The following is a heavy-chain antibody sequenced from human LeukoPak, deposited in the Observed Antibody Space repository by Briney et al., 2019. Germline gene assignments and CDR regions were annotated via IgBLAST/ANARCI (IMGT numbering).Heavy chain of an antibody. J-gene: IGHJ4*02. CDR3: ARRLVEATTSSYDY. CDR1: GFTFSTYA. D-gene: IGHD1-26*01. Sequence: GGSLRLSCAASGFTFSTYAMTWVCQAPGKGLEWVSGIKGSGGSTYYGASVKGRFIISRDNSKNTLYLQMNSLRADDSAVYYCARRLVEATTSSYDYWGQGTLVTVSS. V-gene: IGHV3-23*01. CDR2: IKGSGGST.